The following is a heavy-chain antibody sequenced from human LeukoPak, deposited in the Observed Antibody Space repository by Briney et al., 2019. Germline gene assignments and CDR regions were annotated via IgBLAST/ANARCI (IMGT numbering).Heavy chain of an antibody. CDR2: VYHTGST. CDR1: GDSIRKGDYH. CDR3: ARHALVTAISTFNWLDP. V-gene: IGHV4-39*01. Sequence: PSETLSLTCSVSGDSIRKGDYHWGWIRRPPGKGLEWIGSVYHTGSTYHNPSLKSRVTISVDTSKTQFSLKLKFVTAADTAINYCARHALVTAISTFNWLDPWGRGTLVTVSS. J-gene: IGHJ5*02. D-gene: IGHD2-21*02.